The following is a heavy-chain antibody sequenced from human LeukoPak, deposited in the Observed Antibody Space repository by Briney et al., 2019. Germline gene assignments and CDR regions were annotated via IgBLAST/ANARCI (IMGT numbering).Heavy chain of an antibody. CDR1: GFTVTSYG. Sequence: GSLRLSCAASGFTVTSYGMSWVRQPPGKGLEWSGSIYYSGSTYYNPSLKSRVTISVDTSKNQFSLKLSSVTAADTAVYYCARSPDPYDILTGYYNRPYYFDYWGQGTLVTVSS. CDR2: IYYSGST. D-gene: IGHD3-9*01. V-gene: IGHV4-39*01. J-gene: IGHJ4*02. CDR3: ARSPDPYDILTGYYNRPYYFDY.